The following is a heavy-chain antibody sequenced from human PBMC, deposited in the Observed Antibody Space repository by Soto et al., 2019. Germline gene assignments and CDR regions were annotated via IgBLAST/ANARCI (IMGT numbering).Heavy chain of an antibody. D-gene: IGHD6-6*01. J-gene: IGHJ6*02. Sequence: GESLKISCQGPGYSFTSYWIGWVRQMPGKGLEGMGSIYPSDSDTRYSPSFQGQVTISADKSISTAYLQWSSLKASDTAMYYCSRHGVAARHYYYYGMDVWGQGTTVTVSS. CDR1: GYSFTSYW. CDR2: IYPSDSDT. CDR3: SRHGVAARHYYYYGMDV. V-gene: IGHV5-51*01.